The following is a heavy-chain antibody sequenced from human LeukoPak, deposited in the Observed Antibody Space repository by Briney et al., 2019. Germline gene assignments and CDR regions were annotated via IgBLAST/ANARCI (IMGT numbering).Heavy chain of an antibody. V-gene: IGHV3-74*01. D-gene: IGHD1-26*01. J-gene: IGHJ4*02. CDR1: GFIFSSYW. Sequence: GGTLRLSCTACGFIFSSYWMHWVRHAPGKGLTCVSRINSDGSSTIYAVSVKGQFTIDRNNSKNTLYLQMNSLRAEGTAVYYCAVRAIVGTPGLDYWGQGTLVTVSS. CDR2: INSDGSST. CDR3: AVRAIVGTPGLDY.